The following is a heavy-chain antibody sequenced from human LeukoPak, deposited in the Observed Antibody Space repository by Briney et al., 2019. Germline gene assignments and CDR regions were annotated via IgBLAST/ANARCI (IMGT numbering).Heavy chain of an antibody. Sequence: GTSQRLSRAASGFTFSSYGRHWVRQAPGKGLEWVALISYDGSEKYYADSVKGRFTISRDNSKNTLYVQMNSLRAEDTALYCCAKRGAYCGSDSCLPDYWGQGTLVTVSS. J-gene: IGHJ4*02. V-gene: IGHV3-30*18. D-gene: IGHD2-21*02. CDR2: ISYDGSEK. CDR1: GFTFSSYG. CDR3: AKRGAYCGSDSCLPDY.